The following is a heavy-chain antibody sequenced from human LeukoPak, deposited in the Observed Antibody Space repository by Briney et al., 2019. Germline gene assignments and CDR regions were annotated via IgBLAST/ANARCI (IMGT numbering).Heavy chain of an antibody. D-gene: IGHD2-2*01. V-gene: IGHV4-59*01. CDR1: GGSISSYY. CDR3: ARRLTQYDCFDP. CDR2: IYDSGST. J-gene: IGHJ5*02. Sequence: SETLSLTCTVSGGSISSYYWSWIRQPPGKGLEWIGYIYDSGSTNYNPSLKSRVTISVDTSKDQFSLKLSSVTAADTAVYYCARRLTQYDCFDPWGQGILVTVSS.